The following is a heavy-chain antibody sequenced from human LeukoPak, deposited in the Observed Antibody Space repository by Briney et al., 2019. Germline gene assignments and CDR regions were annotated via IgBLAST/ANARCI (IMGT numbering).Heavy chain of an antibody. CDR2: ISGSGGST. CDR3: AKGIVGATSHDAFDI. J-gene: IGHJ3*02. Sequence: GGSLRLSCAASGFTFSSYAMSWVRQAPGKGLEWVSAISGSGGSTYYADSVKGRFTISRDNSKNTLYLQMNSLRAEDTAVYYCAKGIVGATSHDAFDIWAKGQWSPSLQ. CDR1: GFTFSSYA. D-gene: IGHD1-26*01. V-gene: IGHV3-23*01.